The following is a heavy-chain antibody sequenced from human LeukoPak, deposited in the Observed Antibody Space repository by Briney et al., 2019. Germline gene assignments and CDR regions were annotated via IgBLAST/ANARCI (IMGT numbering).Heavy chain of an antibody. CDR1: GYTFTGYY. J-gene: IGHJ5*01. V-gene: IGHV1-2*02. CDR2: INPNSGGT. CDR3: ARQGTSATAGFDR. D-gene: IGHD5-12*01. Sequence: GASVNVSCKASGYTFTGYYMHWVRQAPGQGLEWMGWINPNSGGTNYAQKFEGRVTMTRDTSTSTVYMERSRLRSEGTAVYYCARQGTSATAGFDRWGQGTLVTVSS.